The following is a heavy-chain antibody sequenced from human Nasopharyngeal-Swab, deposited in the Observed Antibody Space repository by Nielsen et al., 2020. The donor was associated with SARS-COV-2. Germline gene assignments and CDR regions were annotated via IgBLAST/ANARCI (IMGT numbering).Heavy chain of an antibody. Sequence: GSLGLSCPALGASTGTYSCIWSRKPPGKGLEWIGYLSSTGSTNYNPSLKSRVIISLDTSKNQFSLNLSSVTAADTAVYYCARGFISSSLSAFDIWSQGTMVTVSS. CDR3: ARGFISSSLSAFDI. CDR2: LSSTGST. CDR1: GASTGTYS. J-gene: IGHJ3*02. V-gene: IGHV4-59*13. D-gene: IGHD3-16*02.